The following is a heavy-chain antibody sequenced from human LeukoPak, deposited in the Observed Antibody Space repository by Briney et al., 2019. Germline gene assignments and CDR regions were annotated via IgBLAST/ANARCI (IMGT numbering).Heavy chain of an antibody. D-gene: IGHD5-18*01. Sequence: GGSLRLSCAASGFTFSSYSMNWVRQAPGKGLEWVSSISSSSSYIYYADSVKGRLTISRDNAKNSLYLQMNSLRAEDTAVYYCARGGGYSYGYPLDYWGQGTLVTVSS. CDR2: ISSSSSYI. CDR1: GFTFSSYS. CDR3: ARGGGYSYGYPLDY. J-gene: IGHJ4*02. V-gene: IGHV3-21*01.